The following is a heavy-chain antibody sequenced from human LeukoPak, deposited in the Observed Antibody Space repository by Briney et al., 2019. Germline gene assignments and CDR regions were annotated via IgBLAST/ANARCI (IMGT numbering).Heavy chain of an antibody. CDR1: GFTFSSYE. D-gene: IGHD4-17*01. V-gene: IGHV3-48*03. CDR2: ISSSGSTI. Sequence: GGSLRLSCAASGFTFSSYEMNWVRQAPGKGLEWVSYISSSGSTIYYADSVKGRFTISRDNAKNSLYLQMNSLRAEDTAVYYCASLPTVPEPHGYYYGMDVWSKGTTVTVSS. CDR3: ASLPTVPEPHGYYYGMDV. J-gene: IGHJ6*04.